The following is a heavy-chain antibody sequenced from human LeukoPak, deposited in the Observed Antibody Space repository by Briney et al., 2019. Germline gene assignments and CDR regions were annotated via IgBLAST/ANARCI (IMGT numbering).Heavy chain of an antibody. J-gene: IGHJ5*02. D-gene: IGHD1-14*01. CDR1: GFIFNTYS. CDR3: AREPLRGGWFDP. Sequence: GGSLRLSCAASGFIFNTYSMNWVRQAPGKGLEWVSYISGNSDYIFYADSVKGRFTISRDNDKNLVSLQMNSLRADDTAVYYCAREPLRGGWFDPWGQGAQVTVSS. V-gene: IGHV3-21*06. CDR2: ISGNSDYI.